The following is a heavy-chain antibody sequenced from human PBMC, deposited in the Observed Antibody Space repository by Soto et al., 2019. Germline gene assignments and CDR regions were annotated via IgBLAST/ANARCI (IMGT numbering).Heavy chain of an antibody. D-gene: IGHD3-3*01. Sequence: EVKLLESGGGLAQPGGSLRLSCVGSGFTFDSYAISWVRQAPGERLQWIAAISGSADGTDYAHSVRGRFTISRDNAKKTVNLQMDTLRVEDTDVYFCAKDTVGGYSFWSGYYNYGLDVWGQGTLVTVS. V-gene: IGHV3-23*01. CDR3: AKDTVGGYSFWSGYYNYGLDV. J-gene: IGHJ3*01. CDR1: GFTFDSYA. CDR2: ISGSADGT.